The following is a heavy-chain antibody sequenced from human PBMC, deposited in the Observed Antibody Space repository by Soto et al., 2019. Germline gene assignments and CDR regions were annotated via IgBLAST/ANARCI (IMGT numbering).Heavy chain of an antibody. V-gene: IGHV4-59*01. Sequence: SETLSLTCTVSAGSIQGYYCSFSRRPPLKGLEWIGYMYYTGDTNYNPSLKSRVAISIDTSKNVISLNLNSVTAADTAVYYCARLVTGEAAGTFWFDPWGQGTQVTVSS. CDR3: ARLVTGEAAGTFWFDP. CDR1: AGSIQGYY. J-gene: IGHJ5*02. CDR2: MYYTGDT. D-gene: IGHD6-19*01.